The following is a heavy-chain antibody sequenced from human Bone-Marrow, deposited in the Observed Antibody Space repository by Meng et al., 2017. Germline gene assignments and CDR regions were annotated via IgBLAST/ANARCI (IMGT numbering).Heavy chain of an antibody. V-gene: IGHV3-48*03. J-gene: IGHJ5*02. CDR3: AREKGGIDRYNWFDP. D-gene: IGHD6-13*01. Sequence: GGSLRLSCVASGFSFSSYAMHWVRQAPGKGLEWVSYISSSGSTIYYADSVKGRFTISRDNAKNSLYLQMNSLRAEDTAVYYCAREKGGIDRYNWFDPWGQGTLVTFSS. CDR1: GFSFSSYA. CDR2: ISSSGSTI.